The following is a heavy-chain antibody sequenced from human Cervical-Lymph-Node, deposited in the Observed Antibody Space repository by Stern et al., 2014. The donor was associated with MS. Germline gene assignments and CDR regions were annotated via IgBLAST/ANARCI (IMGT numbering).Heavy chain of an antibody. Sequence: ESGPALVKPTQTLTLTCTFSGFALSTSGMCVSWIRQPPGKALEWLGRIDWDDYRYYSPSLKTRLTISKDTSKNQVVLTMTDMDPVDTATYYCARIKFGDYDYGMDVWGQGTTVTVSS. CDR3: ARIKFGDYDYGMDV. J-gene: IGHJ6*02. D-gene: IGHD3-16*01. CDR2: IDWDDYR. V-gene: IGHV2-70*11. CDR1: GFALSTSGMC.